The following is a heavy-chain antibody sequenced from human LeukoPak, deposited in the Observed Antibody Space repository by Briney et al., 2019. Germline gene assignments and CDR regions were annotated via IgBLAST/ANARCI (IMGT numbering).Heavy chain of an antibody. CDR1: GFTFSNYW. CDR3: AKGGIVGTTQPYFDY. J-gene: IGHJ4*02. CDR2: ISSGGSST. Sequence: GGSLRLSCAASGFTFSNYWMHWVRQAPGKGLVWVSRISSGGSSTNYAGSVKGPFPNSRDNAKNTLYLQMNSLRAEDTAVYYCAKGGIVGTTQPYFDYWGQGTLVTVSS. D-gene: IGHD1-26*01. V-gene: IGHV3-74*01.